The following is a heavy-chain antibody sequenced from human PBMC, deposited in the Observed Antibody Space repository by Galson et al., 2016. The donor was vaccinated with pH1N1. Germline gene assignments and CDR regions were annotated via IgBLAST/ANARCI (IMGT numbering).Heavy chain of an antibody. CDR3: VRKNYGDAFDI. CDR1: GFTFNEYG. D-gene: IGHD3-10*01. CDR2: VIWNGGSP. V-gene: IGHV3-20*04. J-gene: IGHJ3*02. Sequence: SLRLSCAASGFTFNEYGMNWVRQAPGKGLEWVSGVIWNGGSPGYADSVKGRFTISRDNAKKSLYLQLNSLRAEDTAVYYCVRKNYGDAFDICGRGTMVTVSS.